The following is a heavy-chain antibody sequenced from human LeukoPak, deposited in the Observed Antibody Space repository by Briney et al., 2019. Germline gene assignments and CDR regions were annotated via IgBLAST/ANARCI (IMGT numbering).Heavy chain of an antibody. CDR1: GGSFSGYY. Sequence: TSETLSLTCAVYGGSFSGYYWSWIRQPPGKGLDWIGEISHSGSTNYNPSLKSRVTISVDTSKNQFSLKLSSVTAADTAVYYCAAQYSGYVRLDYWGQGTLVTVSS. CDR2: ISHSGST. V-gene: IGHV4-34*01. D-gene: IGHD5-12*01. CDR3: AAQYSGYVRLDY. J-gene: IGHJ4*02.